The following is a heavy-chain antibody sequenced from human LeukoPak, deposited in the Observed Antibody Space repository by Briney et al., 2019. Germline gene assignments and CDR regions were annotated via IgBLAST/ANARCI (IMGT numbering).Heavy chain of an antibody. D-gene: IGHD6-19*01. J-gene: IGHJ4*02. CDR1: GYTFTGYY. CDR3: ARHPTIGSGWYWFDY. CDR2: INPNSGGT. Sequence: ASVKVSCKASGYTFTGYYMHWVRQAPGQGLEWMGWINPNSGGTNYAQKFQGRVTMTRDTSISTAYMELSRLRSDDTAVYYCARHPTIGSGWYWFDYWGQGTLVTVSS. V-gene: IGHV1-2*02.